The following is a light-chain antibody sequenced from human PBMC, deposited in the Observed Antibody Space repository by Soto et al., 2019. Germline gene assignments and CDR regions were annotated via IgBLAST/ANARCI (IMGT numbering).Light chain of an antibody. CDR3: QQSYSTPIT. Sequence: DIQMTQSPVSLSASVGDRVTITCRASETISTFLNWYQQKPGKAPKLLIYAASSLQSGVPSRFSGSGSGTDFTLTISSLQPEDFATYYCQQSYSTPITLGQGTRLEIK. V-gene: IGKV1-39*01. CDR2: AAS. CDR1: ETISTF. J-gene: IGKJ5*01.